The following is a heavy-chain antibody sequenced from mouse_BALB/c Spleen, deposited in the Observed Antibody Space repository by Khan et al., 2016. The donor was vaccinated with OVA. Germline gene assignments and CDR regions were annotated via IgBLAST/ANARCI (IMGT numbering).Heavy chain of an antibody. CDR3: ARAVYNGAWFAD. V-gene: IGHV2-9*02. CDR2: IWAGGST. D-gene: IGHD1-3*01. Sequence: VQLQESGPGLVAPSQTLSITCTVSGFSLSNYGVHWVRQPPGKGLEWLGVIWAGGSTNHTSALMSRLSISKDDYKSQVFLKMNSLQTDDTAMYYCARAVYNGAWFADWGQGTLVTVSA. CDR1: GFSLSNYG. J-gene: IGHJ3*01.